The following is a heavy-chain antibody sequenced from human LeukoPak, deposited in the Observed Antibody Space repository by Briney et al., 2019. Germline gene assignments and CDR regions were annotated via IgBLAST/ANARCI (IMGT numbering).Heavy chain of an antibody. D-gene: IGHD3-3*01. CDR3: ARDSGWGGYYMPLGPDY. CDR1: GFIVSDTY. J-gene: IGHJ4*02. V-gene: IGHV3-66*01. Sequence: GGSLRLSCAASGFIVSDTYMSWVRQAPGKGLEWLSVIYSGGSSWYADSVKDRFVISRDNRNTVFLQMTSLRVEDTAVYYCARDSGWGGYYMPLGPDYWGQGTLVTVSS. CDR2: IYSGGSS.